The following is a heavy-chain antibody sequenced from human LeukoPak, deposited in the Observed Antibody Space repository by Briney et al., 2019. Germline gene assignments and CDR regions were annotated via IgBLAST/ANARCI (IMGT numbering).Heavy chain of an antibody. D-gene: IGHD6-19*01. Sequence: GGSLRLSCTGSGFTFCDYAVSWVRQGPGNGREWLSFIRGKAYVGTTEHAASVKGRFTISRDDSKSIAYLQMDRLNTEDTAVYYCTTARYSSGWYILDYWGQGAVVTVSS. CDR3: TTARYSSGWYILDY. CDR2: IRGKAYVGTT. V-gene: IGHV3-49*04. J-gene: IGHJ4*02. CDR1: GFTFCDYA.